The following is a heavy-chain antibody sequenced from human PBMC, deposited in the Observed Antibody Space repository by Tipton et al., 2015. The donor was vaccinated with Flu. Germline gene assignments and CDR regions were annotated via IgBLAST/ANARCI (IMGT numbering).Heavy chain of an antibody. CDR1: GYRFASYG. CDR2: ISAFNGDP. D-gene: IGHD6-25*01. Sequence: QLVQSGAEVKKPGASVKVSCKASGYRFASYGISWVRQAPGQGLEWMGWISAFNGDPNSAQKFQGRVTMSTDTSTNTAYMELKNLRSDDTAVYYCAREGGYGGYARLASWGQGTLVTVSS. V-gene: IGHV1-18*01. CDR3: AREGGYGGYARLAS. J-gene: IGHJ5*02.